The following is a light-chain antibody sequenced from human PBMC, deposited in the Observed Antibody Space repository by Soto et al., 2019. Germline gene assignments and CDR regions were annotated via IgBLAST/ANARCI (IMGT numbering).Light chain of an antibody. V-gene: IGKV3-15*01. J-gene: IGKJ4*01. Sequence: EIVMTQCPATLSVSPGERATLSCRASQSVSYNLAWYQQKPGQGPRLLIYGAFTRATGIPARFSGSGSGTEFTLTISSLQSEDFGVYYCQQYKNWPPLTFGGGTKVEIK. CDR3: QQYKNWPPLT. CDR1: QSVSYN. CDR2: GAF.